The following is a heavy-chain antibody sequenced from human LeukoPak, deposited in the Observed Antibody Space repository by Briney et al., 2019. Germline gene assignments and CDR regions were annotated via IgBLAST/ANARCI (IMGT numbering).Heavy chain of an antibody. Sequence: GGSLRLSCAVSGFTFSDYSMNWVRQAPGKGLEWVSSISTISTYIYYADPVKGRFTISRDNAKNSLYLQINSLRAVDTAVYYCARGPYTGVSKYFDYWGQGTLVTVSS. CDR3: ARGPYTGVSKYFDY. D-gene: IGHD2-2*02. CDR1: GFTFSDYS. CDR2: ISTISTYI. V-gene: IGHV3-21*01. J-gene: IGHJ4*02.